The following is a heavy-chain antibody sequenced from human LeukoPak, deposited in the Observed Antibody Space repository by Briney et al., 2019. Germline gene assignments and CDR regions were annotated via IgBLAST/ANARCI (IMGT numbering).Heavy chain of an antibody. CDR1: GYTFTSQR. Sequence: ASVKVSCKASGYTFTSQRISWVRLAPGQGLEWMGWTSTYNGQTYYTQKFQGRVIMTTDTSRSTVYLEVRSLRSDDTAVYYCARTGVSGTLLFFHYFDPWGQGTLVTVSS. CDR3: ARTGVSGTLLFFHYFDP. D-gene: IGHD6-19*01. CDR2: TSTYNGQT. V-gene: IGHV1-18*01. J-gene: IGHJ5*02.